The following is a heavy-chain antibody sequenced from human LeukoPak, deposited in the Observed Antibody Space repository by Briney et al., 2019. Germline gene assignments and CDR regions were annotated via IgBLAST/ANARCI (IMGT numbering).Heavy chain of an antibody. CDR2: IKGDGSHT. Sequence: GGSLRLSCAASGFTFSNYWMHWVRQAPGKGLVWVSRIKGDGSHTIYADSVKGRFTISRDNAQNTLYLQMKSLRAEDTAVYYCVRDWDHFDFDSWGQGTLVTVSS. V-gene: IGHV3-74*01. CDR3: VRDWDHFDFDS. CDR1: GFTFSNYW. J-gene: IGHJ5*01. D-gene: IGHD3-9*01.